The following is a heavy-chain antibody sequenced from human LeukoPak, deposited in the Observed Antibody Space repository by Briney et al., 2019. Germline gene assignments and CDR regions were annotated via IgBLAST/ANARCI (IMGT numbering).Heavy chain of an antibody. CDR2: INPSGGST. CDR1: GYTFTRYY. J-gene: IGHJ5*01. Sequence: ASVKVSCKASGYTFTRYYMHWVRQAPGQGLEWMGIINPSGGSTNYEQKFQGRVTMTRDMSTSTVYMELSNLRSEDTALYYCARGPPRNYYDSSGYSRWFDYWGQGTLVTVSS. CDR3: ARGPPRNYYDSSGYSRWFDY. V-gene: IGHV1-46*01. D-gene: IGHD3-22*01.